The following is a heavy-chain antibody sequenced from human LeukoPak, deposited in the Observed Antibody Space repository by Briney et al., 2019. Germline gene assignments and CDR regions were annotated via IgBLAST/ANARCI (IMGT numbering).Heavy chain of an antibody. CDR2: IGGSGSTT. CDR1: GFTFSSYA. Sequence: GGSLRLSCAASGFTFSSYAMSWVRQAPGKGLEWVSAIGGSGSTTYYADSVKGRFTISRDNSKNTVLLQMNSLRAEDTAVYYCAPRGYPTVFHSWGQGTLVTVSS. CDR3: APRGYPTVFHS. D-gene: IGHD3-10*01. J-gene: IGHJ4*02. V-gene: IGHV3-23*01.